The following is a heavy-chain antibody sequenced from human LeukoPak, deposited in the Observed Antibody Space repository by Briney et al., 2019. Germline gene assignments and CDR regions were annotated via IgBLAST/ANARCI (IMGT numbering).Heavy chain of an antibody. D-gene: IGHD3-10*01. CDR3: ARSSSGTYHH. Sequence: GASVKVSCKTSGYNFASHTMHWLRQAPGQSPEWMGSINGGNGNTKYSEKFQGRVTFTRDTSASSAYMELSRLRSEDTAVYYCARSSSGTYHHWGQGTLVTVSS. V-gene: IGHV1-3*01. CDR1: GYNFASHT. CDR2: INGGNGNT. J-gene: IGHJ5*02.